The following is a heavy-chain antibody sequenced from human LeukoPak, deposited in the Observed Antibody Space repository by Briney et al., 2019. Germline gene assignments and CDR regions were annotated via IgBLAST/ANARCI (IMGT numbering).Heavy chain of an antibody. J-gene: IGHJ4*02. Sequence: SVKLSCKASGGTFSSYAISWVRHAPGQGLEWMERIIPILGIANYAQKFQGRVTITADKSTSTAYMELSSLRSEDTAVYYCARDRVGRYFDWLEPSDYWGQGTLVTVSS. V-gene: IGHV1-69*04. CDR3: ARDRVGRYFDWLEPSDY. D-gene: IGHD3-9*01. CDR1: GGTFSSYA. CDR2: IIPILGIA.